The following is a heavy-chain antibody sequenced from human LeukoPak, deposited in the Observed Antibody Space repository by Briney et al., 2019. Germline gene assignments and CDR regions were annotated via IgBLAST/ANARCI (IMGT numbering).Heavy chain of an antibody. CDR1: RFTFEGYA. V-gene: IGHV3-9*01. Sequence: GGSPRLSCAASRFTFEGYAMHWVRQAPGKGLEWVSGISWNSANMDYADSVKGRFTISRDNAKNSLYLQMNSLRAEDTALYYCAKSGTYSSSSGYIDSWGQGTLVTVSS. CDR3: AKSGTYSSSSGYIDS. D-gene: IGHD6-6*01. J-gene: IGHJ4*02. CDR2: ISWNSANM.